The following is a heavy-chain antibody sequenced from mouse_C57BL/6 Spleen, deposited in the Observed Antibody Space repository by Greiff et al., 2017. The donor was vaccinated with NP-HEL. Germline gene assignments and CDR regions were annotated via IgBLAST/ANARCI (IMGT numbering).Heavy chain of an antibody. J-gene: IGHJ4*01. CDR3: ARKLDYYSSSYAMDY. CDR1: GFSLTSYG. CDR2: IWSGGST. V-gene: IGHV2-2*01. Sequence: VQLQESGPGLVQPSQSLSITCTVSGFSLTSYGVHWVRQSPGKGLEWLGVIWSGGSTDYNAAFIYRLSISKDNSKSQVFFKMNSLQADDTAIYYCARKLDYYSSSYAMDYWGQGTSVTVSS. D-gene: IGHD1-1*01.